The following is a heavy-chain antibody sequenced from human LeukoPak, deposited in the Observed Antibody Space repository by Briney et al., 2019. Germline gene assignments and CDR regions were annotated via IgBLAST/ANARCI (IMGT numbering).Heavy chain of an antibody. CDR2: MNPNSRNT. J-gene: IGHJ6*02. CDR1: GYTFTNYD. D-gene: IGHD1/OR15-1a*01. CDR3: ASHRGTYYQYYYGMDV. V-gene: IGHV1-8*01. Sequence: ASVQVSCKASGYTFTNYDVNWVRQAPGQGLEWVGWMNPNSRNTGYAQKFQGRVTMTRNTSITTTYLELSSLRSEDTAVYYCASHRGTYYQYYYGMDVWGQGTTVTFSS.